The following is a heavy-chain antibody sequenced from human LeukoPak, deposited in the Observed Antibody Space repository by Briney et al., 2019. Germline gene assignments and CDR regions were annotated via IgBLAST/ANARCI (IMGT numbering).Heavy chain of an antibody. CDR2: ISGSGGST. CDR3: AKVSMVGWYFDL. V-gene: IGHV3-23*01. CDR1: GFSFSSSA. J-gene: IGHJ2*01. D-gene: IGHD2-15*01. Sequence: GGSLRLSCAASGFSFSSSAMTWVRQAPGKGLEWVSGISGSGGSTYDADSVKGRFTISRDNSKNTLDLQMNSLRVEDTAVYYCAKVSMVGWYFDLWGRGTLVTVSS.